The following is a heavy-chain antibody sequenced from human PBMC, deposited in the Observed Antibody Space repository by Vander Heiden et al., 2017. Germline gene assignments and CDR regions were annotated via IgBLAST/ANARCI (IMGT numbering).Heavy chain of an antibody. CDR3: ASGVVGARGGY. Sequence: EVQLVVSGGGLVQPGDSLRLSCASPGFTFSSYWMHWVRQAPGKGLVWVSRINSDGSSTSYADSVKGRFTISRDNAKNTLYLQMNSLRAEDTAVYYCASGVVGARGGYWGQGTLVTVSS. CDR1: GFTFSSYW. V-gene: IGHV3-74*01. CDR2: INSDGSST. J-gene: IGHJ4*02. D-gene: IGHD1-26*01.